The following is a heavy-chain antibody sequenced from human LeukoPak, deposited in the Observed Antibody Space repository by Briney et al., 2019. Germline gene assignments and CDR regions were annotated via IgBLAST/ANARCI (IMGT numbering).Heavy chain of an antibody. CDR3: AKLRGDDSNMFPHY. CDR1: GFAFWVDA. CDR2: IRSTGGST. Sequence: GGSPSLSCEPSGFAFWVDAITWGRQRPRKRLWCGSDIRSTGGSTYYADSSKGRFTISRDNFKNTLYLRSDTLPAADPPCFSFAKLRGDDSNMFPHYWGQGTLVTVSS. V-gene: IGHV3-23*01. D-gene: IGHD5-24*01. J-gene: IGHJ4*02.